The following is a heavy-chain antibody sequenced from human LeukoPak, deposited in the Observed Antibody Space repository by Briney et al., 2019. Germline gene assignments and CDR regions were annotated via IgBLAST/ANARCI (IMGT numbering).Heavy chain of an antibody. CDR2: IYYSGST. J-gene: IGHJ4*02. D-gene: IGHD3-22*01. CDR3: ARRGIGGYYYSHFDY. Sequence: SETLSLTCTVSGGSISSYYWSWIRQPPGKGLEWIGYIYYSGSTNYNPSLKSRVTISVDTSKNQFSLKLSSMTAADTAVYYCARRGIGGYYYSHFDYWGQGTLVTVSS. CDR1: GGSISSYY. V-gene: IGHV4-59*08.